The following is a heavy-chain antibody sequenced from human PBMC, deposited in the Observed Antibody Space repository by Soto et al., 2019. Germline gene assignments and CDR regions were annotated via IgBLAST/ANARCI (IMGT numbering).Heavy chain of an antibody. D-gene: IGHD3-10*01. Sequence: QVQLVESGGGVVQPGRSLRLSCAGSGFTFSSYAMHWVRQAPGKGLEWVAVISSDGSDKYYADSVKGRFAIFRDNSKNTLYVQLNRMRAEDTAPYYCVRDRQYGAGFIDVWGQGTTVTVPS. V-gene: IGHV3-30*09. J-gene: IGHJ6*02. CDR1: GFTFSSYA. CDR2: ISSDGSDK. CDR3: VRDRQYGAGFIDV.